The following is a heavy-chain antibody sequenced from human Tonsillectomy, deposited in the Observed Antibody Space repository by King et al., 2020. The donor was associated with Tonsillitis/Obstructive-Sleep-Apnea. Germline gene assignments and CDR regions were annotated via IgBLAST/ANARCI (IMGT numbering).Heavy chain of an antibody. CDR2: ISGGRSYT. Sequence: VQLVESGGGLVKPVGSLRLSCAASGFSCRDYYMNWTRQAPGKGIQWVSYISGGRSYTDFADSVKGRFTISSDNAQNSLYLQMNSLRVEDTAVYYCARGVGHLGGSRDLWGQGTLVTVSS. J-gene: IGHJ5*02. CDR1: GFSCRDYY. V-gene: IGHV3-11*05. D-gene: IGHD2-15*01. CDR3: ARGVGHLGGSRDL.